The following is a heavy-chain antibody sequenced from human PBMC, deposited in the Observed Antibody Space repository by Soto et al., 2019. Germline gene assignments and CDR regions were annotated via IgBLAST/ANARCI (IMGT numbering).Heavy chain of an antibody. J-gene: IGHJ4*02. D-gene: IGHD3-16*02. V-gene: IGHV4-31*03. CDR2: IYYSGST. Sequence: SETLSLTCTVSGGSISSGGYYWSWIRQHPGKGLEWIGYIYYSGSTYYNPSLKSRVTISVDTSKNQFSLKLSSVTAADTAVYYCARDTTEIMITFGGVIVIPGYFDYWGQGTLVTVSS. CDR3: ARDTTEIMITFGGVIVIPGYFDY. CDR1: GGSISSGGYY.